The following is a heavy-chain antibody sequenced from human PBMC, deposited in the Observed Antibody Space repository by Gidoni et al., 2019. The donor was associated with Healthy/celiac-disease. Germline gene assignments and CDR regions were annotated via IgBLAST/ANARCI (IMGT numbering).Heavy chain of an antibody. CDR2: IYYSGST. CDR1: GGSISSYY. D-gene: IGHD6-13*01. Sequence: QVQLQESGPGLVKPSETLSLTCTVSGGSISSYYWSWIRQPPGKGLEWIGYIYYSGSTNYNPSLKSRVTISVDTSKNQFSLKLSSVTAADTAVYYCARASKVEYSSSWDFDYWGQGTLVTVSS. J-gene: IGHJ4*02. V-gene: IGHV4-59*01. CDR3: ARASKVEYSSSWDFDY.